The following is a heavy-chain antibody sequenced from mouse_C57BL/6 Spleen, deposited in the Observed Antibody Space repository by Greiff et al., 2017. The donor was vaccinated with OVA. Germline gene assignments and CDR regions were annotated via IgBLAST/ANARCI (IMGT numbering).Heavy chain of an antibody. CDR1: GFTFSNYW. J-gene: IGHJ1*03. CDR2: IRLKSDNYAT. Sequence: DVKLVESGGGLVQPGGSMKLSCVASGFTFSNYWMNWVRQSPEKGLEWVAQIRLKSDNYATHYAESVKGRFPISSDDSKSSVYLQMNNLRAEDTGIEYCTGAPLYWYFDVWGTGTTVTVSS. CDR3: TGAPLYWYFDV. D-gene: IGHD6-1*01. V-gene: IGHV6-3*01.